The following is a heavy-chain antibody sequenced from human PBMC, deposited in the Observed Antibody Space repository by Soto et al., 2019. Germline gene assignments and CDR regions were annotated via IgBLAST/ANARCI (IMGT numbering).Heavy chain of an antibody. CDR2: INAGNGNT. V-gene: IGHV1-3*01. J-gene: IGHJ6*02. CDR3: ARARITIFGVVTNYGMDV. D-gene: IGHD3-3*01. CDR1: GYTFTSYA. Sequence: QVQLVQSGAEVKKPGASVKVSCKASGYTFTSYAMHWVRQAPGQRLEWMGWINAGNGNTKYSQKFQGRVTITRDTSASTAYMELSSLRSEDTAVYYCARARITIFGVVTNYGMDVWSQGTTVTVSS.